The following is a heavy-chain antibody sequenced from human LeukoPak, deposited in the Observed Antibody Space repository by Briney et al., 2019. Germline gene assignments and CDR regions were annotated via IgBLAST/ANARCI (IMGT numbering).Heavy chain of an antibody. CDR1: GFTFSTYA. Sequence: GGSLRLSCAASGFTFSTYAMSWVRQAPGKGLEWVANIKKDGSEKYYVDSVKGRFTISRDNAKNSLYLQMNSLRAEDTAVYYCARDLYRIVVVPHYFDYWGQGTLVTVSS. V-gene: IGHV3-7*01. J-gene: IGHJ4*02. CDR2: IKKDGSEK. CDR3: ARDLYRIVVVPHYFDY. D-gene: IGHD3-22*01.